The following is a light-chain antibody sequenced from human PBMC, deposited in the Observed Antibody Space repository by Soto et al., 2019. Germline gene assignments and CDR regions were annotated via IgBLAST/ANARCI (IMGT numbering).Light chain of an antibody. V-gene: IGKV3-11*01. Sequence: IVLTQSAANLSLSPVPSATLSCRATRSVSSYLAWYQQKPGQAPRLLIYDASSRPTDIPARFSGSGSGTDFTLTISSLEPEDFALYYCQQRSNWPITFGQG. CDR3: QQRSNWPIT. CDR2: DAS. CDR1: RSVSSY. J-gene: IGKJ5*01.